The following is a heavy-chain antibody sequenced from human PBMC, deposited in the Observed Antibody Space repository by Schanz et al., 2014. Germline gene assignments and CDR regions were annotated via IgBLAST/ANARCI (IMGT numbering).Heavy chain of an antibody. V-gene: IGHV1-18*01. Sequence: QIQLVQSGPEVKKPGATVKVSCKASGYIFINSGISWVRQAPGQGLEWMGWISVYNHNKEYDQKFQGRVTIPTDTSTSTAYMALTDLRSDDTAVYYCARDRRFFDRDGLYYFDSWGQGTLVTVSS. CDR2: ISVYNHNK. CDR1: GYIFINSG. CDR3: ARDRRFFDRDGLYYFDS. D-gene: IGHD3-3*01. J-gene: IGHJ4*02.